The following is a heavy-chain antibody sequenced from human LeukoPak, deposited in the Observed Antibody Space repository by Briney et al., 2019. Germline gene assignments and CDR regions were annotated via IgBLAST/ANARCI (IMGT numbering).Heavy chain of an antibody. CDR3: AKDRWIQLWRGTFDI. Sequence: GGSLRLSCAASRFTFSSYAMSWVRQAPGKGLEWVSVISGSASSTYDADSVKGRFTISRDNSKNTLYLQMNSLRAEDTAVYYCAKDRWIQLWRGTFDIWGQGTMVTVSS. CDR2: ISGSASST. D-gene: IGHD5-18*01. J-gene: IGHJ3*02. V-gene: IGHV3-23*01. CDR1: RFTFSSYA.